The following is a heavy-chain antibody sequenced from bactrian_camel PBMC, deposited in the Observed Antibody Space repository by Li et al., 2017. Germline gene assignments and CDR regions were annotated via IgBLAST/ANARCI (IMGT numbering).Heavy chain of an antibody. CDR3: SAEFGGGTWY. Sequence: VQLVESGGGSVLAGGSLNLTCVASSSVYCMGWFRHPPGKREKREAVATIDTDGGTFYAVTVQGRFTISQDTAKNALYLQMNSLKPEDTAIYYCSAEFGGGTWYWGQGTQVTVS. D-gene: IGHD2*01. V-gene: IGHV3S53*01. J-gene: IGHJ4*01. CDR1: SSVYC. CDR2: IDTDGGT.